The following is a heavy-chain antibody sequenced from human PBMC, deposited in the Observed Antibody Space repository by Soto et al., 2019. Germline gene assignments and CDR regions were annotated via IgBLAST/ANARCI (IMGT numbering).Heavy chain of an antibody. J-gene: IGHJ5*02. D-gene: IGHD6-13*01. Sequence: GESLKISCKGSGYSFTSYWIGWVRQMPGKGLEWMGIIYPGDSDTRYSPSFQGQVTISADKSISTAYLQWSSLKASDTAMYYCAREAAGMPPLDWFDPWGQGTLVTVSS. CDR1: GYSFTSYW. CDR3: AREAAGMPPLDWFDP. V-gene: IGHV5-51*01. CDR2: IYPGDSDT.